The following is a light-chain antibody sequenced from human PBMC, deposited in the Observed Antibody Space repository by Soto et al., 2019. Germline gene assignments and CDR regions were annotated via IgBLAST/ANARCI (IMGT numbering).Light chain of an antibody. J-gene: IGKJ1*01. CDR1: QSIGDS. CDR2: DVS. Sequence: DSQMTQSPSTLSASVGDRLTITCRASQSIGDSLAWYQQKQGKXPYXXISDVSSLERGVPSRFSGSGSGTELTLNISRMKPDDFATFDGQQYKGYSRTFGQGTKVDI. CDR3: QQYKGYSRT. V-gene: IGKV1-5*01.